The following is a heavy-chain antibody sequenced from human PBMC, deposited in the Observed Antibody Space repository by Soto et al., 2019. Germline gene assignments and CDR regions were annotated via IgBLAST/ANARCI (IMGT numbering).Heavy chain of an antibody. CDR3: ARDIDVLTTPPGDY. D-gene: IGHD4-17*01. J-gene: IGHJ4*02. V-gene: IGHV1-18*04. Sequence: QVQLVQSGAEVKKPGASVKVSCKASGYTFTTYGINWVRQAPGEGLEWMGWISGHNGKTNYAEKFQGRVTMTTETSTTTAYMEPRSLRSDDTAVYFCARDIDVLTTPPGDYWGQGTLVTVSS. CDR1: GYTFTTYG. CDR2: ISGHNGKT.